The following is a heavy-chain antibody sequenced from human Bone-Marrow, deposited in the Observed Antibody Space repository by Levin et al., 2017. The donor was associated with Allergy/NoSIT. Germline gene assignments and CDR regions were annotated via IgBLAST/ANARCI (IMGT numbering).Heavy chain of an antibody. CDR3: ARVYSSSSGRNAFDI. Sequence: TGESLKISCVASRFTFSSYWMSWVRQAPGKGLEWVANIKQDGSEKYYVDSVKGRFTISRDNANNSLYLQMDSLRVEDTAVFYCARVYSSSSGRNAFDIWGQGTMVTVSS. J-gene: IGHJ3*02. CDR1: RFTFSSYW. V-gene: IGHV3-7*01. CDR2: IKQDGSEK. D-gene: IGHD6-6*01.